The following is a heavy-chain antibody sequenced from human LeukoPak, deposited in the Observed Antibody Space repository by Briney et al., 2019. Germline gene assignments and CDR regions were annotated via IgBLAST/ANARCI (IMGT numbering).Heavy chain of an antibody. Sequence: PGGSLRLSCAASGFTFCSYNMNWVRQTPGKGLEWVSSISSSSSFIYYADSVKGRFTISRDNAKNSLYLQMNSLRAEDTAVYYCARGLGLWYFDLWGRGTLVTVSS. CDR3: ARGLGLWYFDL. J-gene: IGHJ2*01. V-gene: IGHV3-21*01. CDR2: ISSSSSFI. CDR1: GFTFCSYN. D-gene: IGHD7-27*01.